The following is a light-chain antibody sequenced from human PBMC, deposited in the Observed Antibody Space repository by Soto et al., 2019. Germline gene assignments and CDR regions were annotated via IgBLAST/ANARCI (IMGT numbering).Light chain of an antibody. CDR2: GNS. J-gene: IGLJ2*01. CDR3: SSSAGSNNPRV. CDR1: SSNIGAGYD. Sequence: QPVLTQPPSVSGAPGQRVTISCTGSSSNIGAGYDVHWYQQLPGTAPKLLIYGNSNRPSGVPDRFSGSKSGTSASLAITGLQAEDEADYYCSSSAGSNNPRVFGGGTKLTVL. V-gene: IGLV1-40*01.